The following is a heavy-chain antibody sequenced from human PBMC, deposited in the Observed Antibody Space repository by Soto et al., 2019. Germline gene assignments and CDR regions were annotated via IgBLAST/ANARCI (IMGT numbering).Heavy chain of an antibody. CDR2: IYYSGST. CDR3: ARATKYDYGSGSHHV. CDR1: GGSISSGTYY. J-gene: IGHJ6*02. V-gene: IGHV4-31*03. D-gene: IGHD3-10*01. Sequence: SETLSLTCTVSGGSISSGTYYWSWIRQHPGKGLEWIGYIYYSGSTYYNPSLKSRVTISIDTSKKQFSLKLGSVTAADTGVYSCARATKYDYGSGSHHVWGQGTTVTVSS.